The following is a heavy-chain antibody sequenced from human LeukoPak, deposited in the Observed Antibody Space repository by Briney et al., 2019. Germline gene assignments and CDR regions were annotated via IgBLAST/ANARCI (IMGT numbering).Heavy chain of an antibody. CDR3: AKDKDIVVVPAASFDY. Sequence: GGSLRLSCAASGFTFSSYGMHWVRQAPGKGLEWVAFIRYDGSNKYYADSVKGRFTISRDNSKNTLYLQMNSPRAEDTAVYYCAKDKDIVVVPAASFDYWGQGTLVTVSS. V-gene: IGHV3-30*02. CDR1: GFTFSSYG. J-gene: IGHJ4*02. D-gene: IGHD2-2*01. CDR2: IRYDGSNK.